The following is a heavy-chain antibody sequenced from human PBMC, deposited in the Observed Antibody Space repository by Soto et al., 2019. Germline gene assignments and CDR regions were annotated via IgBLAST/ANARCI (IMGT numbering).Heavy chain of an antibody. CDR3: ARGSLSYFDY. Sequence: GGSLRLSCVASVFTFISYSINWVRQAPGKGLEWVSSITSASHMYYGDSVKGRFTVSRDNAKNSMYLQMNSLRAEDTAVYYCARGSLSYFDYWGQGTLVTVSS. CDR1: VFTFISYS. CDR2: ITSASHM. D-gene: IGHD3-10*01. J-gene: IGHJ4*02. V-gene: IGHV3-21*01.